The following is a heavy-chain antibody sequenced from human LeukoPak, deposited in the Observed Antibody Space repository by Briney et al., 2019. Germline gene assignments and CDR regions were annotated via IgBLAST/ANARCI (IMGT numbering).Heavy chain of an antibody. J-gene: IGHJ4*02. CDR3: ARDLGRSPGGDY. V-gene: IGHV3-23*01. D-gene: IGHD2-2*01. CDR1: GFTFSSYA. Sequence: GGSLRLSCAASGFTFSSYAMSWVRQAPGKGLEWVSAISGSGGSTYYADSAKGRFTISRDNSKNTLNLQMNSLRAEDTAVYYCARDLGRSPGGDYWGQGTLVTVSS. CDR2: ISGSGGST.